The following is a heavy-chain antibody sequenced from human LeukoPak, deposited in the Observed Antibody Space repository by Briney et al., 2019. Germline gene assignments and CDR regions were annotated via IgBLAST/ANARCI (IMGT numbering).Heavy chain of an antibody. CDR3: ARVYYSSSYDYWYFDL. Sequence: SETRSLTCTVSGGSISNYYWSWIRQPPGKGLEWIGYIYYSGSTNYNPSLKSRVTISVDTSKNQFSLKLSSVTAADTAVYYCARVYYSSSYDYWYFDLWGRGTLVTVSS. CDR2: IYYSGST. V-gene: IGHV4-59*01. D-gene: IGHD6-13*01. J-gene: IGHJ2*01. CDR1: GGSISNYY.